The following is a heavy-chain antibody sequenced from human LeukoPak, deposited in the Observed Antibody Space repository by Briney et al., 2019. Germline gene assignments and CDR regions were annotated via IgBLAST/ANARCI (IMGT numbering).Heavy chain of an antibody. CDR2: INGDESEK. V-gene: IGHV3-7*01. D-gene: IGHD3-10*01. J-gene: IGHJ4*02. CDR3: SRGEGDDY. Sequence: GGSLRLSCAASGFTFSSSWMSWVRQPPGKGLEWVANINGDESEKYYVDSVKARFTISRDNAKNSLYLQMNSLRVDDTAIYYCSRGEGDDYWGQGTLVTVSS. CDR1: GFTFSSSW.